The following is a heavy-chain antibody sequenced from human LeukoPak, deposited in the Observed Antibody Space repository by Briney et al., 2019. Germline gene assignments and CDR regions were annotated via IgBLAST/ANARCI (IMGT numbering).Heavy chain of an antibody. CDR1: GFTFRSYW. V-gene: IGHV3-7*01. J-gene: IGHJ4*02. CDR2: IKQDGSEK. CDR3: ARDSSGWGGVFDY. Sequence: GGSLRLSCEASGFTFRSYWMSWLRQAPGKGLEWVANIKQDGSEKYYVDSVKGRFTISRDNAKNSLYLQMNSLRAEDTAVYYCARDSSGWGGVFDYWGQGTLVTVSS. D-gene: IGHD6-19*01.